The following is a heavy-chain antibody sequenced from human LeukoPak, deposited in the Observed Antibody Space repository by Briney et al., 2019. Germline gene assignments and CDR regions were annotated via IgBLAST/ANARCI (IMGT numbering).Heavy chain of an antibody. V-gene: IGHV3-23*01. CDR2: GGSGGST. Sequence: GGSLRLSCAASGFIFSSYAMSWVRQAPGKGLEWVSYGGSGGSTYYADSVKGRFTVSRDNSKGTLYLQMTSLTAEDTAVYYCAKMRGQYYHSYYMDAWGKGTTVTVSS. CDR1: GFIFSSYA. J-gene: IGHJ6*03. CDR3: AKMRGQYYHSYYMDA.